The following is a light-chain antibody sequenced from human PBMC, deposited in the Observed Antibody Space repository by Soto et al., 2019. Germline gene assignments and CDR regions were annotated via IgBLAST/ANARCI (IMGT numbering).Light chain of an antibody. V-gene: IGLV3-21*02. J-gene: IGLJ1*01. Sequence: SYELAQPPSVSVAPGQTARITCGGNNSGSKSVHWYQQKPGQAPVLVVYDDGDRPSGIPERFSVSNSGNTATLTISRVEAGDEADYYCQVWDSSSDHYVFGTGTKVTVL. CDR2: DDG. CDR1: NSGSKS. CDR3: QVWDSSSDHYV.